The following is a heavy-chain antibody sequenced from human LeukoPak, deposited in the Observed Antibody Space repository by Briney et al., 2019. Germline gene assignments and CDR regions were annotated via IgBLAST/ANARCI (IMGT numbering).Heavy chain of an antibody. Sequence: SETLSLTCTVSGDSISSYYWNWIRQFPGKGLEWIGYIYHTGNTNYNPSLKSRVSISVDTSKNQFSLKLNSVAAADTAVYYCARYDSRGSASTRFDYWGQGILVTISS. D-gene: IGHD3-16*01. V-gene: IGHV4-59*08. J-gene: IGHJ4*02. CDR1: GDSISSYY. CDR2: IYHTGNT. CDR3: ARYDSRGSASTRFDY.